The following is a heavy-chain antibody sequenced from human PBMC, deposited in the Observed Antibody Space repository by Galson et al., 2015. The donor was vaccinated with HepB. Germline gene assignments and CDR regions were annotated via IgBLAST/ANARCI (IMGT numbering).Heavy chain of an antibody. Sequence: ETLSLTCAVSGGSISSSNWWSWVRQPPGKGLEWIGEIYHSGSTNYNPSLKSRVTISVDKSKNQFSLKLSSVTAADTAVYYCARGRPCSSTSCPPDYWGQGTLVTVSS. J-gene: IGHJ4*02. CDR1: GGSISSSNW. D-gene: IGHD2-2*01. CDR3: ARGRPCSSTSCPPDY. CDR2: IYHSGST. V-gene: IGHV4-4*02.